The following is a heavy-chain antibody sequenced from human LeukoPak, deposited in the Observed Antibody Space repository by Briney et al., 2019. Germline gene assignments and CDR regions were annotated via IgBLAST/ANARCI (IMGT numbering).Heavy chain of an antibody. Sequence: GASVKVSCKASGYTFTGYYTHWVRQAPGQGLEWMGWINPNSGGTNYAQKFQGRVTMTRDTSISTAYMELSRLRSDDTAVYYCARRGYSSGGRYNWFDPWGQGTLVTVSS. CDR3: ARRGYSSGGRYNWFDP. D-gene: IGHD6-19*01. CDR2: INPNSGGT. J-gene: IGHJ5*02. V-gene: IGHV1-2*02. CDR1: GYTFTGYY.